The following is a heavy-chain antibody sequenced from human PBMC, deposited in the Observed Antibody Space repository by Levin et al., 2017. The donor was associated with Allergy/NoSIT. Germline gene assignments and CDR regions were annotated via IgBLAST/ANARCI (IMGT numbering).Heavy chain of an antibody. CDR3: ARGYGDYALDC. CDR1: GGSISSYY. V-gene: IGHV4-59*01. J-gene: IGHJ4*02. CDR2: MSYSGST. Sequence: SETLSLTCTVSGGSISSYYWSWIRQPPGKGLEWIGYMSYSGSTNYNPSLKSRVTMSVDTAKNQFSLKLSSVTAADTAVYYCARGYGDYALDCWGQGILVTVSS. D-gene: IGHD4-17*01.